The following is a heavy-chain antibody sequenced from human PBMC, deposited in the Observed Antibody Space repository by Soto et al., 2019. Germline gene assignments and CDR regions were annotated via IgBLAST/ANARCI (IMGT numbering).Heavy chain of an antibody. J-gene: IGHJ5*02. CDR1: GFTFSSYS. D-gene: IGHD6-13*01. CDR2: ISSSSSTI. CDR3: ARGKTAAGYKNWFDP. Sequence: GGSLRLSCAASGFTFSSYSMNWVRQAPGKGLEWVSYISSSSSTIYYADSVKGRFTISRDNAKNSLYLQMNSLRAEDTALYYCARGKTAAGYKNWFDPWGQGTLVTVSS. V-gene: IGHV3-48*01.